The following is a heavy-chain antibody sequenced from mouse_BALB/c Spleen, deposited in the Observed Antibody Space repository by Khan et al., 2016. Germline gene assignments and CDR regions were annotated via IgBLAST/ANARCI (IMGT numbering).Heavy chain of an antibody. J-gene: IGHJ2*01. CDR1: GYSITSDYT. CDR3: ARRGNCDGFYFDY. CDR2: IRYSGGT. V-gene: IGHV3-2*02. Sequence: EVQLQESGPGLVKPSQSLSLTCAITGYSITSDYTWNWIRQFPGNKLEWMGYIRYSGGTSYNPSLKSRISITRATSKNQFFLQLNSVTTEDTATYDCARRGNCDGFYFDYWGQGTTLTVSS.